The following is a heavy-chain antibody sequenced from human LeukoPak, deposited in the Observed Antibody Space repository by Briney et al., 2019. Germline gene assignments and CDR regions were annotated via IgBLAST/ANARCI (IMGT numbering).Heavy chain of an antibody. D-gene: IGHD2-2*01. CDR2: IYTSGST. Sequence: ASETLSLTCTVSGGSISSGSYYRRWIRQPAGKGLEWIGRIYTSGSTNYNPSLKSRVTISVDTSKNQFSLKLSSVTAADTAVYYCARAHYQLLSLDYWGQGTLVTVSS. CDR1: GGSISSGSYY. V-gene: IGHV4-61*02. CDR3: ARAHYQLLSLDY. J-gene: IGHJ4*02.